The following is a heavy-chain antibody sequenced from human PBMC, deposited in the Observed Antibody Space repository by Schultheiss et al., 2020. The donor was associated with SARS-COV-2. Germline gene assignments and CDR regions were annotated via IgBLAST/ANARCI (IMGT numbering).Heavy chain of an antibody. CDR3: AKPDGGWEVQYFQH. V-gene: IGHV3-33*03. CDR2: ISYDGSNS. J-gene: IGHJ1*01. D-gene: IGHD1-26*01. Sequence: GESLKISCAASGFTFSSYGMHWVRQAPGKGLEWVAVISYDGSNSYYADPVKGRFTISRDNAKNSLYLQMNSLRAEDTAVYYCAKPDGGWEVQYFQHWGQGTLVTVSS. CDR1: GFTFSSYG.